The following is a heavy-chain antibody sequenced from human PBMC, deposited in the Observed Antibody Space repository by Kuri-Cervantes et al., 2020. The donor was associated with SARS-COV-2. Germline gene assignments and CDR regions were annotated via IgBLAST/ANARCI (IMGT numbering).Heavy chain of an antibody. CDR1: GFTFSSYV. Sequence: GESLKISCAASGFTFSSYVMHWVRQAPGKGLEWVAVISYDGSNKYYADSVKGRFTISRDNSKNTLYLQMNSLRAEDTAVYYCARVGCFRSTSCHFDYWGQGTLVTVSS. V-gene: IGHV3-30*04. CDR3: ARVGCFRSTSCHFDY. CDR2: ISYDGSNK. D-gene: IGHD2-2*01. J-gene: IGHJ4*02.